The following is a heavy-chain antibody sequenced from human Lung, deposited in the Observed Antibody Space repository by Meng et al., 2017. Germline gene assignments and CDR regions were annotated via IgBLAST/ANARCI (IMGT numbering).Heavy chain of an antibody. CDR1: GFTFSTYW. V-gene: IGHV3-74*01. D-gene: IGHD5-24*01. Sequence: EVQQVEAGGGGVQPGGCRRLACAASGFTFSTYWMHWARQAPGKGLVWVSHINTDGSSTNYADSVKGRFTISRDNAKNTLYLQLNSLRAEDTAVYYCGRSDGYIRDWGQGTLVTVSS. CDR3: GRSDGYIRD. CDR2: INTDGSST. J-gene: IGHJ4*02.